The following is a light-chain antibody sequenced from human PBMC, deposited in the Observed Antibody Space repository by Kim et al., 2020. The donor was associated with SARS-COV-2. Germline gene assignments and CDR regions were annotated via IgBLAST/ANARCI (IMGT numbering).Light chain of an antibody. J-gene: IGLJ2*01. CDR1: SGHKTHS. Sequence: QPVLTQSSSASASLGSSVKLACTLSSGHKTHSIAWHQQQPGQAPRYLMKLGGNGDFKRGSGVPDRFSGSGSGADRYLTISNLESEDEADYYCETWDSNTRIFGAGTRLTVL. CDR3: ETWDSNTRI. CDR2: LGGNGDF. V-gene: IGLV4-60*03.